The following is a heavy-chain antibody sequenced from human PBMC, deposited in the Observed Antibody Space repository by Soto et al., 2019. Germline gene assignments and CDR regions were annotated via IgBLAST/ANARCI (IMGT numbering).Heavy chain of an antibody. J-gene: IGHJ6*02. CDR1: GGSFSGYY. Sequence: NPSETLSLTCVVNGGSFSGYYWSWIRQSPGKGLEWIGEINDSGITDSNPSLESRVTISVDMSKNQFSLNLKSVTAADSAVYHCARGRSSVPDRRGIGYYGLDVWGQGTTVTVSS. CDR3: ARGRSSVPDRRGIGYYGLDV. D-gene: IGHD6-6*01. V-gene: IGHV4-34*01. CDR2: INDSGIT.